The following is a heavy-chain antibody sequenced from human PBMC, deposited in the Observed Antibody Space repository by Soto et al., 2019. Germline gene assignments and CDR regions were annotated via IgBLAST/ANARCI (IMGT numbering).Heavy chain of an antibody. V-gene: IGHV1-18*01. D-gene: IGHD3-10*01. CDR1: GYTFTSSG. Sequence: ASVKVSCKASGYTFTSSGISWVRQVPGQGLEWMGWISAYNGNTNYAQKLQGRVTMTTDTSTSTAYMELRSLRSDDTAVYYCARDLGGSGTPSSWFDPWGQGTLVTVSS. CDR2: ISAYNGNT. J-gene: IGHJ5*02. CDR3: ARDLGGSGTPSSWFDP.